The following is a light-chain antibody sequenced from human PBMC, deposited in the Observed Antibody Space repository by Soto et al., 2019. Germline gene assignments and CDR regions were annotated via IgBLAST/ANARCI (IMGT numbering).Light chain of an antibody. CDR2: KAS. Sequence: DIEMTQSPTTLSLSVGERVTITGVASQTSTTWLAWYQQKPGKAPKLLIYKASARESGVPSRFSGSGSGADFTLTISRLEPEEFAVYYCQHNDNTPRTLGEGTKVDIK. CDR1: QTSTTW. CDR3: QHNDNTPRT. J-gene: IGKJ4*02. V-gene: IGKV1-5*03.